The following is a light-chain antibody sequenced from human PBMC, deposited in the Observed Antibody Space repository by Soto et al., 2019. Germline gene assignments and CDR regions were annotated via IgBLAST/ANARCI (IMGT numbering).Light chain of an antibody. Sequence: EVVLTQSPVTLSLSPGERATLSCRASQSFRGLLAWYQQKPGQAPRLLIYDAYNRATGIPPRFSGSGSGTYFTLTISSLEPEDSAVYYCQQRNMWPITFGQGTRLEIK. V-gene: IGKV3-11*01. J-gene: IGKJ5*01. CDR3: QQRNMWPIT. CDR2: DAY. CDR1: QSFRGL.